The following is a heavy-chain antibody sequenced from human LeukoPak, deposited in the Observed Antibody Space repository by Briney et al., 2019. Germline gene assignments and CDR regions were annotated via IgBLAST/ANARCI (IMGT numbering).Heavy chain of an antibody. CDR1: GYTFTGYY. D-gene: IGHD2-2*01. CDR2: INPNSGGT. Sequence: GASVKVSCEASGYTFTGYYMHWVRQAPGQGLEWMAWINPNSGGTYYAQNFHDRITMTRDTSISTAYMELSRLRSDDTAIYYCARANALYCSSTSCLLDYWGQGTLVTVSS. J-gene: IGHJ4*02. V-gene: IGHV1-2*02. CDR3: ARANALYCSSTSCLLDY.